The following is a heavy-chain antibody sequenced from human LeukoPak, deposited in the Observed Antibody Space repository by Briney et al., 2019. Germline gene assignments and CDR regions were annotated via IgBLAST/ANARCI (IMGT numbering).Heavy chain of an antibody. V-gene: IGHV3-74*01. CDR2: INGDGSST. Sequence: GWSLRLSCAASGFIFSRYWLNWVRQAPGKGPVWVSRINGDGSSTSYADCVKGRFTISRDNAKNTLYLKMNSLRAEDTAVYYCARDPRYCGGDCYTFDYWGQGTLVTVSS. D-gene: IGHD2-21*02. CDR3: ARDPRYCGGDCYTFDY. J-gene: IGHJ4*02. CDR1: GFIFSRYW.